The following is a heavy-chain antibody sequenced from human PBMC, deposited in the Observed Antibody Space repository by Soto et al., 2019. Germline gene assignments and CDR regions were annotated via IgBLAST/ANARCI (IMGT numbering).Heavy chain of an antibody. CDR1: GFNFGGFG. D-gene: IGHD3-3*02. CDR2: LDSSGTYT. J-gene: IGHJ5*02. CDR3: ARSLAGIGKKWFDP. Sequence: SLRLSCVGSGFNFGGFGIYWVRQAPGKGLEFVSALDSSGTYTYYADSVKGRFTISRDNSKNTVYLQMGSLRTEDMALYYCARSLAGIGKKWFDPWGQGNLVTVSS. V-gene: IGHV3-64*02.